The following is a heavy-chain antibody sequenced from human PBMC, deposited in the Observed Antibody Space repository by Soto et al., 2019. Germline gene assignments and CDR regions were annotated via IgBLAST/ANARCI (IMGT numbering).Heavy chain of an antibody. CDR1: GFIFSTYG. CDR3: ARDTTRAMVRIYYGMDV. D-gene: IGHD3-10*01. Sequence: QVRLVESGGGVVQPGRSLRLSCAASGFIFSTYGMHWVRQAPGKGLEWEAVIWYDGSNKYYADSVKGRFTISRDNSKNTLYLQMNSLRAEDTAVYYCARDTTRAMVRIYYGMDVWGQGTTVTVSS. J-gene: IGHJ6*02. CDR2: IWYDGSNK. V-gene: IGHV3-33*01.